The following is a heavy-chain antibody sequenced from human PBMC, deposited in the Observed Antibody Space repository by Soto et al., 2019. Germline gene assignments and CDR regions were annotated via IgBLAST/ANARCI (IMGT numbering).Heavy chain of an antibody. Sequence: ASVTVSCKASGYTLTSYDINWVRQATGQGLEWMGWMNPNSGNTGYAQKFQGRVTMTRNTSISTAYMELSSLRSEDTAVYYCARASYDILTGYYPYFDYWGQGTLVTVSS. CDR1: GYTLTSYD. J-gene: IGHJ4*02. V-gene: IGHV1-8*01. D-gene: IGHD3-9*01. CDR2: MNPNSGNT. CDR3: ARASYDILTGYYPYFDY.